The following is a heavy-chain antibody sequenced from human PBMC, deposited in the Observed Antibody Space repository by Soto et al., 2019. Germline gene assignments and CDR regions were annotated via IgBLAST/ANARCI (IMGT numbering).Heavy chain of an antibody. CDR1: GYSFTSYW. V-gene: IGHV5-51*01. CDR2: IYPGDSDT. J-gene: IGHJ3*02. Sequence: GESLKISCKGSGYSFTSYWIGWVRQMPGKGLEWMGIIYPGDSDTRYSPSFQGQVTISADKSISTAYLQWSSLKASDTAMYYCARIPPKIVATVLWDAFDIWGQGTMVTVSS. CDR3: ARIPPKIVATVLWDAFDI. D-gene: IGHD5-12*01.